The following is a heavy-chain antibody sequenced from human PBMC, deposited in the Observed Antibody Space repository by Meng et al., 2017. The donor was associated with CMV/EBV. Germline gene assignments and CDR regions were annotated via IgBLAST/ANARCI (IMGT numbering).Heavy chain of an antibody. V-gene: IGHV1-69*05. CDR1: GGTFSSYA. Sequence: SVKVSCKASGGTFSSYAISWVRQAPGQGLEWMGGIIPIFGTANYAQKFQGRVTITTDESTSTAYMELGSLRSEDTAVYYCARDNRMATRRDYYYYYGMDVWGQGTTVTVSS. D-gene: IGHD5-24*01. CDR3: ARDNRMATRRDYYYYYGMDV. J-gene: IGHJ6*02. CDR2: IIPIFGTA.